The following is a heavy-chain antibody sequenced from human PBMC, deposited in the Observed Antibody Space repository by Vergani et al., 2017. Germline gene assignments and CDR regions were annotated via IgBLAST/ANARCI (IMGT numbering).Heavy chain of an antibody. V-gene: IGHV4-39*01. D-gene: IGHD6-13*01. Sequence: QLQLQESAPGLVKPSETLSLTCTVSGGSISSNSYYWGWIRQPPGKGLEWIGTIYYSGSTYSNPSLKSRVTISVDTSKNQFSLKLSSVPAADTAVYYCAGQGQSWYGSSQIDCQPWGQGTLVTVSS. CDR2: IYYSGST. CDR1: GGSISSNSYY. CDR3: AGQGQSWYGSSQIDCQP. J-gene: IGHJ1*01.